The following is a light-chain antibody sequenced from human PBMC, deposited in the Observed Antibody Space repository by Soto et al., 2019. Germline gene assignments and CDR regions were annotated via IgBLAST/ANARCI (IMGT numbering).Light chain of an antibody. Sequence: DIVVTQSPATLSLSPGERATLSCRASQSVGNYLNWYQQKRGQAPRLLIYDTSTRATGIPDRFSGSGSGTDFTLTISSLQAEDFATYYCQQLSTYPSTFGGGTKV. CDR1: QSVGNY. V-gene: IGKV3-11*01. CDR3: QQLSTYPST. CDR2: DTS. J-gene: IGKJ4*01.